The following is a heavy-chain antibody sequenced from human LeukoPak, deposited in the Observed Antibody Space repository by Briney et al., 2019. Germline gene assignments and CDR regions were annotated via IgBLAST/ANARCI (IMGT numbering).Heavy chain of an antibody. CDR2: INQDGRSK. V-gene: IGHV3-7*03. CDR3: TKDSVAMVTTSDY. J-gene: IGHJ4*02. CDR1: GFTFTTYW. D-gene: IGHD5-18*01. Sequence: GGSLRLSCAASGFTFTTYWMSWVRLAPGKGPEWVANINQDGRSKYFVESVKGRFTTSRDNAKNSLYLQMNSLRPEDTALYYCTKDSVAMVTTSDYWGQGTLVTVSS.